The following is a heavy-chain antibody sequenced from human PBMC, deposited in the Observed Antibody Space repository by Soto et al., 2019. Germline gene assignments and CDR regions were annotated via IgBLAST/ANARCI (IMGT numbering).Heavy chain of an antibody. J-gene: IGHJ5*02. CDR2: ISAYNGNT. CDR1: GYTFTSYG. CDR3: ARDQLYSSGSNWFDP. D-gene: IGHD6-25*01. V-gene: IGHV1-18*04. Sequence: ASVKVSCKASGYTFTSYGISWVRQAPGQGLEWMGWISAYNGNTNYAQKLQGRVTMTTDTSTSTAYMELRSLRSDDTAVYYCARDQLYSSGSNWFDPWGQGTLVTGSS.